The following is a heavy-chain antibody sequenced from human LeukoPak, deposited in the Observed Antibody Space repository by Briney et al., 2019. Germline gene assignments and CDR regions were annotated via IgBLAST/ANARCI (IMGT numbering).Heavy chain of an antibody. J-gene: IGHJ4*02. D-gene: IGHD3-10*01. V-gene: IGHV4-39*01. CDR1: GGSISSSSYY. CDR2: IYYSGST. CDR3: ARRQVLLFDY. Sequence: SETLSLTCTVSGGSISSSSYYWSWIRQPPGKGLEWIGSIYYSGSTYYNPSLKSRVTISVDTSKYQFSLKLSSVTAADTAVYYCARRQVLLFDYWGQGTLVTVSS.